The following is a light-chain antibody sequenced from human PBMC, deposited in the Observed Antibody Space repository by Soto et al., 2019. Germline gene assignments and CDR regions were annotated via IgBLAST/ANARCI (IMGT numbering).Light chain of an antibody. Sequence: IVCTQSPATLSLSPWEIATLSCRASQSVSSYLAWYQQKPGRAPSLLIYDASNRATGIPARFSGSGSGTDFTLTISSLEPEDFAVYYCQHRSNWPTFGQGTRLEIK. J-gene: IGKJ5*01. V-gene: IGKV3-11*01. CDR1: QSVSSY. CDR3: QHRSNWPT. CDR2: DAS.